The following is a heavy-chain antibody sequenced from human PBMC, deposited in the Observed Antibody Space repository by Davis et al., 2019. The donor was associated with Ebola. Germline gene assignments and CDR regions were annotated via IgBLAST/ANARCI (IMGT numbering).Heavy chain of an antibody. D-gene: IGHD5-18*01. V-gene: IGHV3-13*01. Sequence: GESLKISCAASGFTFSNYDMHWVRQATGKGLEWVSAIGTAGDTYYPGSVKGRFTTSSENAKNSLYLQMDSLRAEDTAVYYCARDGDPPYSYGYYYYYGMDVWGQGTTVTVSS. CDR1: GFTFSNYD. J-gene: IGHJ6*02. CDR2: IGTAGDT. CDR3: ARDGDPPYSYGYYYYYGMDV.